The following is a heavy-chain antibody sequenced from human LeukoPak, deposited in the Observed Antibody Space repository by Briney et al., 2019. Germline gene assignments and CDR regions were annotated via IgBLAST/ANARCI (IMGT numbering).Heavy chain of an antibody. D-gene: IGHD3-10*01. J-gene: IGHJ4*02. V-gene: IGHV3-21*04. CDR3: AKDIGYGSGTGDY. CDR2: ISSSSSYI. CDR1: GFTFSSYS. Sequence: GGSLRLSCAASGFTFSSYSMNWVRQAPGKGLEWVSSISSSSSYIYYADSVKGRFTISRDNAKNSLYLQMNSLRAEDTALYYCAKDIGYGSGTGDYWGQGTLVTVSS.